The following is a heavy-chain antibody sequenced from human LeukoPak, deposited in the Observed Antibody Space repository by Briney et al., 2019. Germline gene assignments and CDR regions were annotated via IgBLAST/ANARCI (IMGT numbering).Heavy chain of an antibody. CDR3: ARDGSCSGGSCAMDGWFDP. CDR1: GYSFTSYG. CDR2: IGGYTGHT. D-gene: IGHD2-15*01. V-gene: IGHV1-18*01. J-gene: IGHJ5*02. Sequence: SVKVSCKTSGYSFTSYGVTWVRQAPGQGLEWMGWIGGYTGHTNYVQKFQGRVTMTTDTSTSTAYMELRSPTSDDTAVYYCARDGSCSGGSCAMDGWFDPWGQGTLVTVSS.